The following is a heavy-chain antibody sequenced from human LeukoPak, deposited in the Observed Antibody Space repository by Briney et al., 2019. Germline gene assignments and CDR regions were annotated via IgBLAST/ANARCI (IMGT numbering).Heavy chain of an antibody. D-gene: IGHD6-19*01. J-gene: IGHJ4*02. CDR1: GGTFSSYA. CDR3: AKGPWLAYPYYFDY. CDR2: IIPIFGTA. Sequence: ASVKVSCKASGGTFSSYAISWVRQAPGQGLEWMGGIIPIFGTANYAQKFQGRVTITADKSTSTAYMELSSLRSEDTAVYYCAKGPWLAYPYYFDYWGQGTLVTVSS. V-gene: IGHV1-69*06.